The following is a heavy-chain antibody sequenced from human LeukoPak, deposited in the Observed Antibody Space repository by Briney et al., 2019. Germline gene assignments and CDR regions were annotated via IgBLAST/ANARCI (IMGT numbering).Heavy chain of an antibody. CDR1: GYIFTSYG. D-gene: IGHD3-22*01. CDR3: ARGPHERSGYPDD. V-gene: IGHV1-18*01. J-gene: IGHJ4*02. CDR2: ISTYNANT. Sequence: ASVKVSCKASGYIFTSYGISWVRQAPGQGLEWMGWISTYNANTNYAQKFQGRVTLTTDTSTSTAYMELRSLRSDDTAVYYCARGPHERSGYPDDWGQGTLVTVSS.